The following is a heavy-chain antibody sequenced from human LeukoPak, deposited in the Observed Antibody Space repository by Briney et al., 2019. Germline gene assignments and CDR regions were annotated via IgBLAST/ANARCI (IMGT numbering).Heavy chain of an antibody. CDR3: ARGPYSYDSSGAFDI. J-gene: IGHJ3*02. Sequence: SETLSLTCTVSGDSISSGDYYWSWIRQPAGKGLEWIVRISSSGSTNYNPSLKSRVTISVDTSKNQFSLKLSSVTAADTAVYFCARGPYSYDSSGAFDIWGQGTMVTVSS. CDR2: ISSSGST. CDR1: GDSISSGDYY. D-gene: IGHD3-22*01. V-gene: IGHV4-61*02.